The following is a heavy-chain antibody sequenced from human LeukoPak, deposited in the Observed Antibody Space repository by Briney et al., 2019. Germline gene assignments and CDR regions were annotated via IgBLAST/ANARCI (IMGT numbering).Heavy chain of an antibody. V-gene: IGHV1-69*05. J-gene: IGHJ5*02. CDR2: IIPIFGTA. Sequence: SVKVSCKASGGTFSSYAISWVRQAPGQGLEWMGGIIPIFGTANYAQKFQGGVTITTDESTSTAYMELSSLRSEDTAVYYCARDGGSSWYRPGQNWFDPWGQGTLVTVSS. CDR3: ARDGGSSWYRPGQNWFDP. D-gene: IGHD6-13*01. CDR1: GGTFSSYA.